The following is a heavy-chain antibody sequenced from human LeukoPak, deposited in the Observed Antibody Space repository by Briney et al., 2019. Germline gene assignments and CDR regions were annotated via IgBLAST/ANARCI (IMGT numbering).Heavy chain of an antibody. CDR2: ISSSSSYT. J-gene: IGHJ4*02. CDR1: GFTFSDYY. V-gene: IGHV3-11*03. D-gene: IGHD6-6*01. CDR3: AKWKYSNSGIDDY. Sequence: PGGSLRLSCAASGFTFSDYYMSWIRQAPGKGLEWVSYISSSSSYTNYADSVKGRFTISRDNSKNMLYLQMNSLRAEDTAVYYCAKWKYSNSGIDDYWGQGTLVTVSS.